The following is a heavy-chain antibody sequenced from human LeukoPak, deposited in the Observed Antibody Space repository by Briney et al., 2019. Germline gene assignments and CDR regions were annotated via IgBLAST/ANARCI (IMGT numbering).Heavy chain of an antibody. CDR2: IYYSGST. CDR1: GGSFSSYY. D-gene: IGHD3-16*02. V-gene: IGHV4-39*01. CDR3: ASWIMITFGGVIVPGY. J-gene: IGHJ4*02. Sequence: SETLSLTCAVYGGSFSSYYWGWIRQPPGKGLEWIGSIYYSGSTYYNPSLKSRVTISVDTSKNQFSLKLSSVTAADTAVYYCASWIMITFGGVIVPGYWGQGTLVTVSS.